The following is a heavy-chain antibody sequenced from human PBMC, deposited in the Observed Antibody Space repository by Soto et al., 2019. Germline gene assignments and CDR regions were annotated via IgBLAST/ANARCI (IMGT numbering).Heavy chain of an antibody. Sequence: QLQLQESGPGLVKPSETLSLTCTVSGGSITSNAYYWGWIRQPPGKGLEWLGYIYYSGSASYNPALQSRVTMSVDTSKNQFSLKLSCVTAADTAVYYCARRPKRGSYSWCFDYWGQGTLVTVSS. J-gene: IGHJ4*02. D-gene: IGHD1-26*01. CDR1: GGSITSNAYY. CDR3: ARRPKRGSYSWCFDY. V-gene: IGHV4-39*01. CDR2: IYYSGSA.